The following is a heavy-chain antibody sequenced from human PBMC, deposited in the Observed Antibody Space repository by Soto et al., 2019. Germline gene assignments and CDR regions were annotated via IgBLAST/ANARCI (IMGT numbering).Heavy chain of an antibody. CDR1: GYSFTSYW. J-gene: IGHJ6*02. D-gene: IGHD2-8*01. Sequence: PXXSLKLSCKGSGYSFTSYWIVWVRKMPGKGLESMGIIYPGDSDTRYSPSFQGQVTISADKSISTAYLQGRSLKASVIAMYYCARHQNGYYYYYGMDVWGQGTTVTVSS. CDR2: IYPGDSDT. V-gene: IGHV5-51*01. CDR3: ARHQNGYYYYYGMDV.